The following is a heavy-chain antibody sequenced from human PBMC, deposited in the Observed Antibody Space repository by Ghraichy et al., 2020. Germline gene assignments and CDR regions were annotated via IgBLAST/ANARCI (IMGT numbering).Heavy chain of an antibody. J-gene: IGHJ6*03. V-gene: IGHV3-30-3*01. CDR1: GFTFSSYA. CDR3: ARVRKYSSSPGYYYMDV. Sequence: SLRLSCAASGFTFSSYAMHWVRQAPGKGLEWVAVISYDGSNKYYADSVKGRFTISRDNSKNTLYLQMNSLRAEDTAVYYCARVRKYSSSPGYYYMDVWGKGTTVTVSS. CDR2: ISYDGSNK. D-gene: IGHD6-19*01.